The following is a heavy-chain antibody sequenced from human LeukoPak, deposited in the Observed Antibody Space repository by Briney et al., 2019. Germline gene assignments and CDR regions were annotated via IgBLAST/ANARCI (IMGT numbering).Heavy chain of an antibody. D-gene: IGHD6-6*01. V-gene: IGHV3-23*01. CDR3: AKVAGSTSSLLNY. J-gene: IGHJ4*02. CDR2: ISGSGGST. Sequence: GGSLRLSCAASGFTFYSDVMSWVRQAPGKGLEWVSAISGSGGSTYYADSVKGRFTISRDNSKNTVYLQMNSLRAEDTAVYYCAKVAGSTSSLLNYWGQGTLVTVSS. CDR1: GFTFYSDV.